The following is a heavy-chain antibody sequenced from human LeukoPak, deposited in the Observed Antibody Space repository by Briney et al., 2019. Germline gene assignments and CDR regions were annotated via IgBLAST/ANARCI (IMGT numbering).Heavy chain of an antibody. CDR1: GFTFDDYA. J-gene: IGHJ4*02. V-gene: IGHV3-74*01. CDR3: ARDRHKYTYDSGGYPPY. CDR2: INSDGSST. Sequence: GGSLRLSCAASGFTFDDYAMHRVRQGPGKGLVWVSRINSDGSSTSYADSVKGRFTISRDNAKNTLYLQMNTLRAEDTAVYYCARDRHKYTYDSGGYPPYWGQGTLVTVSS. D-gene: IGHD3-22*01.